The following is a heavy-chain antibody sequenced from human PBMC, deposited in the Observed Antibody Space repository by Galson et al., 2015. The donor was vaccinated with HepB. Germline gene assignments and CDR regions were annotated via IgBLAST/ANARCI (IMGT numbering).Heavy chain of an antibody. CDR1: GGTFSSYA. V-gene: IGHV1-69*13. D-gene: IGHD6-19*01. CDR3: ARDRWGYSSGWYYFDY. J-gene: IGHJ4*02. Sequence: SVKVSCKASGGTFSSYAISWVRQAPGQGLEWMGGIIPIFGTANYARKFQGRVTITADESTSTAYMELSSLRSEDTAVYYCARDRWGYSSGWYYFDYWGQGTLVTVSS. CDR2: IIPIFGTA.